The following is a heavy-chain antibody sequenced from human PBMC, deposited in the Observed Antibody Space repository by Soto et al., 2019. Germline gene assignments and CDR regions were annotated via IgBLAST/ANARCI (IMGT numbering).Heavy chain of an antibody. Sequence: QVQLQESGPGLVKPSETLSLTCTVSGGSISSYYWSWIRQPPGKGLEWIAYMSYTGSTNYNPSLKSRVTISVDTSKNQFSLKLSSVTAADTAVYYCARFTVVSPAWYFDLWGRGTLVTVSS. CDR1: GGSISSYY. J-gene: IGHJ2*01. CDR2: MSYTGST. D-gene: IGHD2-15*01. CDR3: ARFTVVSPAWYFDL. V-gene: IGHV4-59*01.